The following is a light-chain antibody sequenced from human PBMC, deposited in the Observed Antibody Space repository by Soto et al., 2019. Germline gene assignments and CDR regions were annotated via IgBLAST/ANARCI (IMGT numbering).Light chain of an antibody. CDR3: HQASSYPRT. CDR1: QGISSW. V-gene: IGKV1-12*01. CDR2: AAS. J-gene: IGKJ4*01. Sequence: DIQMTQSPSSLSASVGDRVTITCRASQGISSWLAWYQQKPGKAPKLLIHAASNLQSGVPSRFSGRGSGTDFTLTISSLQPEDFATYYCHQASSYPRTFGGGTKVDIK.